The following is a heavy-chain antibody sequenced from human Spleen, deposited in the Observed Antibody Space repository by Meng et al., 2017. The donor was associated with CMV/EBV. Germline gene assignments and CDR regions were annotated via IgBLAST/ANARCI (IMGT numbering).Heavy chain of an antibody. V-gene: IGHV3-11*01. CDR1: GFTFSDYY. CDR2: IGSSGSSI. Sequence: GESLKISCAASGFTFSDYYMSWIRQAPGKGLEWVSYIGSSGSSIKYADSVKGRFTISRDNAKNSLYLQMNSLGDDDTAVYYRARAMDVWGQGTTVTVSS. CDR3: ARAMDV. J-gene: IGHJ6*02.